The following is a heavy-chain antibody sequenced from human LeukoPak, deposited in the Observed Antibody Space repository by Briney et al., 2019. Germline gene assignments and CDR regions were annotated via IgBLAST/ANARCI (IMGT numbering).Heavy chain of an antibody. CDR2: IFNSGST. Sequence: SETLSLTCTVSGGSISSSSYYWGWIRQPPGKGLEWIGCIFNSGSTYYNPSLKSRVTISVDTSKNQFSLKLSSVTAADTAVYYCARAIAAAATDIDYWGQGTLVTVSS. J-gene: IGHJ4*02. CDR1: GGSISSSSYY. CDR3: ARAIAAAATDIDY. D-gene: IGHD6-13*01. V-gene: IGHV4-39*07.